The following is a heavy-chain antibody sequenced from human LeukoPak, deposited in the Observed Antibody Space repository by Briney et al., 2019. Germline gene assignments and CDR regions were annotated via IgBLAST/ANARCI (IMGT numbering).Heavy chain of an antibody. D-gene: IGHD2-15*01. J-gene: IGHJ6*02. CDR3: ARELFYGMDV. CDR1: GGSLSSYY. V-gene: IGHV4-59*01. Sequence: PSETLSLTCTVSGGSLSSYYWSWIRQPPGKGLEWIGYIYYSGSTNYNPSLKSRVTISVDTSKNQFSLKLSSVTAADTAVYYCARELFYGMDVWGQGTTVTVSS. CDR2: IYYSGST.